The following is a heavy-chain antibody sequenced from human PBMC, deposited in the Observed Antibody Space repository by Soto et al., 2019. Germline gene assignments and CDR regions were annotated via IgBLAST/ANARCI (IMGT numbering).Heavy chain of an antibody. Sequence: PGGSLRLSCAASGFTFSSYAMHWVRQAPGKGLEWVAVISYDGSNKYYADSVKGRFTISRDNSKNTLYLQMNSLRAEDTAVYYCARGLPYYYDSSGYFLAEYFQHWGQGTLVTVSS. CDR1: GFTFSSYA. CDR3: ARGLPYYYDSSGYFLAEYFQH. CDR2: ISYDGSNK. J-gene: IGHJ1*01. D-gene: IGHD3-22*01. V-gene: IGHV3-30-3*01.